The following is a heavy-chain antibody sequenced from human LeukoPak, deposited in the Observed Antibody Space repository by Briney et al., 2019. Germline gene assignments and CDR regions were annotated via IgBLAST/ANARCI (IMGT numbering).Heavy chain of an antibody. D-gene: IGHD2-21*01. J-gene: IGHJ4*02. CDR2: ISGRGDNT. CDR3: AKSSLSVLVAIVD. Sequence: PGGSLRLSCAASGFTFSSYAMTWVRQAPGKGLEWVSAISGRGDNTYYADSVKGRFTISRDNSKNTLYLQMNSLRAEDTAVYYCAKSSLSVLVAIVDWGQGTPVIVSS. CDR1: GFTFSSYA. V-gene: IGHV3-23*01.